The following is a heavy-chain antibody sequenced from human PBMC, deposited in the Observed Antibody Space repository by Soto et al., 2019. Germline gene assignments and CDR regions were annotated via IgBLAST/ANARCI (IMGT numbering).Heavy chain of an antibody. Sequence: SETLSLTDAVTSGIISVTIVFCGLVRRPPEKGLDWIGNVDYIGTAYFSPALAPRVPFHVDTSKNQFSLTLYSVTAADTAVYYCARITGRHLDYWGQG. CDR2: VDYIGTA. CDR1: SGIISVTIVF. CDR3: ARITGRHLDY. D-gene: IGHD1-20*01. V-gene: IGHV4-39*01. J-gene: IGHJ4*02.